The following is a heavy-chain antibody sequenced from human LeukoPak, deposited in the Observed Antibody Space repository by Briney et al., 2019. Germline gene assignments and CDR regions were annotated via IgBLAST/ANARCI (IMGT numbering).Heavy chain of an antibody. D-gene: IGHD3-22*01. CDR2: ISAYNGNT. CDR3: AGAHVYDSSGYWEAYFDY. CDR1: GYTFTRYG. V-gene: IGHV1-18*01. J-gene: IGHJ4*02. Sequence: ASVKVSCKASGYTFTRYGVSWVRQAPGQGLEWMGWISAYNGNTNYAQKLQGRVTMTTDTPTSTAYMELRSLSSDDTAVYYCAGAHVYDSSGYWEAYFDYWGQGTLVTVSS.